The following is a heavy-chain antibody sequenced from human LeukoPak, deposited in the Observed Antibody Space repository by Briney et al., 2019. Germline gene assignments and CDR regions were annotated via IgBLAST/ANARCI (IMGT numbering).Heavy chain of an antibody. CDR2: IKLDGSEK. D-gene: IGHD6-13*01. Sequence: GGSLRLSCAASGFTFSSYWMSWVRQAPGKGLEWVANIKLDGSEKYYADSVKGRFTISRDNAKNSLYLQMWSLRAEDTAMYYCARDSPHSSSFAYDYWGQGTLVTVSS. CDR1: GFTFSSYW. V-gene: IGHV3-7*01. J-gene: IGHJ4*02. CDR3: ARDSPHSSSFAYDY.